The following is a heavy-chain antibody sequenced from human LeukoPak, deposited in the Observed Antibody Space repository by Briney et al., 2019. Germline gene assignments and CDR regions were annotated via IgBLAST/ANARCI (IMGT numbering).Heavy chain of an antibody. Sequence: ASVKVSCKASGYTFTGYYMHWVRQAPGQGLEWMGWINPNSGGTNYAQKFQGWVTMTRDTSISTAYMELSRLRSDDTAVYYCARDVGACSYGYTSLDYWGQGTLVTVSS. D-gene: IGHD5-18*01. CDR2: INPNSGGT. J-gene: IGHJ4*02. CDR1: GYTFTGYY. V-gene: IGHV1-2*04. CDR3: ARDVGACSYGYTSLDY.